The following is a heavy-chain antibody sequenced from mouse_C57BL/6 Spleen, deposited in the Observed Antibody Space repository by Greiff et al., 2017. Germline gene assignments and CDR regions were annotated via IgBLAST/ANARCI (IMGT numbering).Heavy chain of an antibody. CDR2: INPSSGYT. D-gene: IGHD1-2*01. CDR1: GYTFTSYW. V-gene: IGHV1-7*01. J-gene: IGHJ1*03. Sequence: QVQLKESGAELAKPGASVKLSCKASGYTFTSYWMHWVKQRPGQGLEWIGYINPSSGYTKYNQKFKDKATLTADKSSSTAYMQLSSLTYEDSAVYCCARTRHYFSSDVWGTGTTVTVAS. CDR3: ARTRHYFSSDV.